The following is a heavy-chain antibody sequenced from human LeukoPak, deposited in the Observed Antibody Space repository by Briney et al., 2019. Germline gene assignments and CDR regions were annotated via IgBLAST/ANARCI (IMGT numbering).Heavy chain of an antibody. J-gene: IGHJ6*03. CDR1: GFTFSSNA. CDR3: AKSVNFSNYRVYYYYMDV. D-gene: IGHD4-11*01. V-gene: IGHV3-23*01. Sequence: PGGSLGLSCAASGFTFSSNAMSWVRQAPGKGLEWVSSISGSGGRTYYADSVKGRFTISRDNSKNTLYLQMNSLRAEDTAVYYCAKSVNFSNYRVYYYYMDVWGRGTTVTVSS. CDR2: ISGSGGRT.